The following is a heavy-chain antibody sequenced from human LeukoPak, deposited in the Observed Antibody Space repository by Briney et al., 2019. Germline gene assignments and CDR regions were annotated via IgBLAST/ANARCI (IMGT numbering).Heavy chain of an antibody. J-gene: IGHJ4*02. V-gene: IGHV4-61*02. CDR1: GGSISSGSYY. CDR3: ARRVISGSFDY. CDR2: IYTSGST. D-gene: IGHD1-26*01. Sequence: SETLSLTCTVSGGSISSGSYYWSWIRQPAGNGLEWIGRIYTSGSTNYNPSLKSRVTISVDTSKNQFSLKLSSVTAADTAVYYCARRVISGSFDYWGQGTLVTVSS.